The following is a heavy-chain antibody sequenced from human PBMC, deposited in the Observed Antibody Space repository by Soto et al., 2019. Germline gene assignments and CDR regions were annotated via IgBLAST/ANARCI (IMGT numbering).Heavy chain of an antibody. J-gene: IGHJ5*02. CDR2: IYESGYT. CDR3: VRALRHTAMVYPWFDP. CDR1: GASVSTGAYY. D-gene: IGHD5-18*01. Sequence: LSLTCTVSGASVSTGAYYWGWVRQRPGKGLEWVGYIYESGYTYYNTSLKSRLTISLDRSNNQFSLGLTSVTAADTAVYYCVRALRHTAMVYPWFDPRGQGTLVTSPQ. V-gene: IGHV4-31*03.